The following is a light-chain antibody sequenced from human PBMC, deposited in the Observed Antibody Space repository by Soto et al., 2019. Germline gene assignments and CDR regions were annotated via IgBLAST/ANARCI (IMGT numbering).Light chain of an antibody. CDR1: SGDVGSNTL. Sequence: QSALTQPASVPGSPGQPITISGPGTSGDVGSNTLASWYHQHQGQAPKLMINEVSKRPLGVSARFSASKSGNSASLTISGLQAEDEADYYCCSYGGSRAVFGGGTQLTVL. CDR2: EVS. CDR3: CSYGGSRAV. V-gene: IGLV2-23*02. J-gene: IGLJ7*01.